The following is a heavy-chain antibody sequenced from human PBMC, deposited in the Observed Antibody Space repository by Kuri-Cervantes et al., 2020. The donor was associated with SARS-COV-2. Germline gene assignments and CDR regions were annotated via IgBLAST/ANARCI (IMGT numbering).Heavy chain of an antibody. Sequence: GESLKISCAASGFTFSSYAMHWVRQAPGKGLEWVAVISYDGSNKYYADSVKGRFTISRDNSKNTLYLQMNSLRAEDTAVYYCAKGAAEGGSGWLFDYRGQGTLVTVSS. D-gene: IGHD6-19*01. V-gene: IGHV3-30-3*01. CDR2: ISYDGSNK. CDR1: GFTFSSYA. J-gene: IGHJ4*02. CDR3: AKGAAEGGSGWLFDY.